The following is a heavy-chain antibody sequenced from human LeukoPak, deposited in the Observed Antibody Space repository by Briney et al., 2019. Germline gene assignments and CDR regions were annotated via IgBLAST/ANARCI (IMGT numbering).Heavy chain of an antibody. CDR1: GYTFTSYG. D-gene: IGHD3-3*01. V-gene: IGHV1-18*01. Sequence: ASVKVSCKASGYTFTSYGISWVRQAPGQGLEWMGWISAYNGNTNYAQKLQGRVTMTTDTSTSTAYMELRSLRPDDTAVYYCARDQRGVTIFGVVIAHYYYYGMDVWGQGTTVTVSS. CDR3: ARDQRGVTIFGVVIAHYYYYGMDV. J-gene: IGHJ6*02. CDR2: ISAYNGNT.